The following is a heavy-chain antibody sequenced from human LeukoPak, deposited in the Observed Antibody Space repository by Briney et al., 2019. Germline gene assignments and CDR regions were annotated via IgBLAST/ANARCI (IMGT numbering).Heavy chain of an antibody. V-gene: IGHV1-2*02. CDR3: ASKSGSYEAYGLDI. D-gene: IGHD1-26*01. CDR1: GYPFNDYF. CDR2: INPDSGGT. J-gene: IGHJ3*02. Sequence: ASVKVSCKASGYPFNDYFMHWVRQAPGQGLEWMGWINPDSGGTNFAQKFQGRVTMTRDTSISTAYMGLSRLRSDDTAVYYCASKSGSYEAYGLDIWGQGTKVTVSS.